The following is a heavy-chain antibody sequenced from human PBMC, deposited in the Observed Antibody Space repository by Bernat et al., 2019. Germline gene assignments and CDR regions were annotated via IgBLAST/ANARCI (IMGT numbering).Heavy chain of an antibody. CDR2: ISAYNGNT. V-gene: IGHV1-18*01. Sequence: QVQLVQSGAEVKKPGASVKVSCKASGYTFTSYGISWVRRAPGQGLEWMGWISAYNGNTNYAQKLRGRVTMTTDTSTSTAYMELRSLRSDDTAVYYCARLNSSGWYVGYYYYYGMDVWGQGTTVTVSS. J-gene: IGHJ6*02. D-gene: IGHD6-19*01. CDR3: ARLNSSGWYVGYYYYYGMDV. CDR1: GYTFTSYG.